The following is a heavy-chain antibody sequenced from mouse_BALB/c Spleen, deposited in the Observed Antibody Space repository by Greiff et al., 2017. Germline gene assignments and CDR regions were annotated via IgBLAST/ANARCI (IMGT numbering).Heavy chain of an antibody. V-gene: IGHV5-17*02. Sequence: DVQLVESGGGLVQPGGSRKLSCAASGFTFSSFGMHWVRQAPEKGLEWVAYISSGSSTIYYADTVKGRFTISRDNPKNTLFLQMTSLRSEDTAMYYCARSDYRYFDYWGQGTTLTVSS. D-gene: IGHD2-14*01. CDR3: ARSDYRYFDY. CDR1: GFTFSSFG. CDR2: ISSGSSTI. J-gene: IGHJ2*01.